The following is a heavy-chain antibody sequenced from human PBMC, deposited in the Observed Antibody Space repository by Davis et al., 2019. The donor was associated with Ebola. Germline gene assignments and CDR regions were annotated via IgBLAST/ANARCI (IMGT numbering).Heavy chain of an antibody. D-gene: IGHD6-13*01. V-gene: IGHV1-3*01. Sequence: AASVKVSCKASGYSFTTYAMHWVRQAPGQRLEWMGWINPGNGNTKYSQKFQGRLTITRDTSTNTGYMELRSLKSDDTAMYYCAKDSSSWAYYDSAGYPFDHWGQGTLVTVSS. J-gene: IGHJ4*02. CDR1: GYSFTTYA. CDR3: AKDSSSWAYYDSAGYPFDH. CDR2: INPGNGNT.